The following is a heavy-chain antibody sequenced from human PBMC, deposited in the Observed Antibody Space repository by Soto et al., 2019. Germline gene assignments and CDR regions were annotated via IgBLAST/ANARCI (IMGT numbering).Heavy chain of an antibody. CDR2: ISSSGNTI. D-gene: IGHD5-12*01. V-gene: IGHV3-11*01. J-gene: IGHJ4*02. CDR3: AGDLAEMATKTFDY. CDR1: GFTFSDYY. Sequence: QVQLVESGGGLVKPGGSLRLSCAASGFTFSDYYMSWIRQAPGKGLEWVSYISSSGNTIYYADSVKGRFPISRDNAKNSLYLQMNSLGAEDTAVYYCAGDLAEMATKTFDYWGQGPLVTVSS.